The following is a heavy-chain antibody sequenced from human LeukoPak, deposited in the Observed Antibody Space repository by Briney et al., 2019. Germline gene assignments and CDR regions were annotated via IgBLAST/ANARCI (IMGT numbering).Heavy chain of an antibody. Sequence: SETLSLTCTVSGGSISSYYWSWIRQPPGKGLEWIGYIYYNGSTNYNPSLKSRVTISVDTSKNQFSLKLSSVTAADTAVYYCARVSSGWSEFDYWGQGTLVTVSS. CDR2: IYYNGST. V-gene: IGHV4-59*01. D-gene: IGHD6-19*01. J-gene: IGHJ4*02. CDR1: GGSISSYY. CDR3: ARVSSGWSEFDY.